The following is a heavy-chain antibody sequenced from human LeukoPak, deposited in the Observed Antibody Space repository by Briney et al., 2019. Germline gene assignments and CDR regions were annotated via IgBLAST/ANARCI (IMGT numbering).Heavy chain of an antibody. J-gene: IGHJ4*02. V-gene: IGHV1-2*02. CDR2: INPNSGGT. CDR3: ARELRRSGYCSGGSCYSGPKY. D-gene: IGHD2-15*01. Sequence: ASVKVSCKASGYTFTGYYMHWVRQAPGQGLEWMGWINPNSGGTNYAQKFQGRVTMTRDTSISTAYMELSRLRSDDTAVYYCARELRRSGYCSGGSCYSGPKYWGQGTLVTVSS. CDR1: GYTFTGYY.